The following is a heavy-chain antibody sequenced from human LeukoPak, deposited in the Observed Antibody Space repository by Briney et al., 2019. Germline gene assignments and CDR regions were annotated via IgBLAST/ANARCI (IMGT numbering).Heavy chain of an antibody. CDR3: ARESITGHRDFDY. D-gene: IGHD1-20*01. CDR2: ISSSGSTI. Sequence: GGSLRLSCAASGFTFSDYYMSWIRQAPGKGLEWVSYISSSGSTIYYADSVKGRFTISRDNAKNSLYMQMNSLGVEDTAVYYCARESITGHRDFDYWGEGTLVTVSS. V-gene: IGHV3-11*04. J-gene: IGHJ4*02. CDR1: GFTFSDYY.